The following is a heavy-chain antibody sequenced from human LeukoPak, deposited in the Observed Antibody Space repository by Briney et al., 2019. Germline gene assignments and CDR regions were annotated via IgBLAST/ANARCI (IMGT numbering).Heavy chain of an antibody. V-gene: IGHV3-73*01. Sequence: GGSLRLSCAASGFTFSGSAMHWVRQASGKGLEWVGRIRSKANSYATAYAASVKGRFTISRDDSKNTAYLQMNRLKTEDTAVYYCTRRRSSGSYWGDDAFDIWGQGTMVTVSS. CDR1: GFTFSGSA. CDR2: IRSKANSYAT. D-gene: IGHD1-26*01. J-gene: IGHJ3*02. CDR3: TRRRSSGSYWGDDAFDI.